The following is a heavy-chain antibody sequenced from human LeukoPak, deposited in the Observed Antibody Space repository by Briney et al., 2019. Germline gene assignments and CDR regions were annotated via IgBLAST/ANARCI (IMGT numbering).Heavy chain of an antibody. V-gene: IGHV3-21*01. CDR2: ISSSSSYI. CDR1: GFTLSSYS. Sequence: GGSLRLSCAASGFTLSSYSMNWVRQAPGKGLEWVSSISSSSSYIYYADSVKGRFTISRDNAKNSLYLQMNSLRAEDTAVYYCARDPRAGIFGVVGRYGMDVWGQGTTVTVSS. CDR3: ARDPRAGIFGVVGRYGMDV. D-gene: IGHD3-3*01. J-gene: IGHJ6*02.